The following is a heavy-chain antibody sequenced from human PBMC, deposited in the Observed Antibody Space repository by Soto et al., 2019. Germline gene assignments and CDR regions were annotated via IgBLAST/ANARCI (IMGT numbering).Heavy chain of an antibody. Sequence: EVQLLEPGGCLVQPGGSLRLSCAASGFTFSSFFMSWVRQAPGKGLDWVSGIGANGGGTYYADSVKGRFIISRDNSKHTLYLQMNSLRAEDTAVYYFARDPNGDYLGAFDFWGQKTMVTVSP. CDR2: IGANGGGT. V-gene: IGHV3-23*01. CDR3: ARDPNGDYLGAFDF. J-gene: IGHJ3*01. CDR1: GFTFSSFF. D-gene: IGHD4-17*01.